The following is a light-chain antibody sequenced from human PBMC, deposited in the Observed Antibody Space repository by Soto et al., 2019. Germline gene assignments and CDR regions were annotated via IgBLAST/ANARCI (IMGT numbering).Light chain of an antibody. CDR2: DVN. V-gene: IGLV2-18*02. CDR1: SSDVGSYNR. CDR3: SSYTISSTYV. Sequence: QSGLTQPPSVSGSPGQSVAISCTGTSSDVGSYNRVSWYQQPPGTAPKLMIYDVNNRPSGVPDRFSGSKSGNAASLTISGLQAEDEADYYCSSYTISSTYVFGTGTKVTVL. J-gene: IGLJ1*01.